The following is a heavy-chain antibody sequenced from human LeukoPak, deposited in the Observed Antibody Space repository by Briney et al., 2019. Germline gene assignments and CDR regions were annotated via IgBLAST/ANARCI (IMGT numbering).Heavy chain of an antibody. CDR3: ARLASSGLWFGELYVDY. J-gene: IGHJ4*02. D-gene: IGHD3-10*01. CDR2: IYYSGST. V-gene: IGHV4-39*01. CDR1: GGSISSSSYY. Sequence: SETLSLTCTVSGGSISSSSYYWGWLRQPPGKGLEWFGSIYYSGSTYYNPSLKSRATISVDTSKNQFSLKLSSVTAADTAVYYCARLASSGLWFGELYVDYWGQGTLVTVPS.